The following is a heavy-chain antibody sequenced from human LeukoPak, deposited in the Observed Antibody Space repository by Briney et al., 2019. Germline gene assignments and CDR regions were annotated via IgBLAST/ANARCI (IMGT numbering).Heavy chain of an antibody. D-gene: IGHD3-3*01. V-gene: IGHV1-69*02. CDR2: IIPILGIA. Sequence: GSSVKVSCKASGGTFSSYTISWVRQAPGQGLEWMGRIIPILGIANYAQKFQGRVTITADKSTSTAYMELSSLRSEDTAVYYCAIEGSYYDFWSGLFDYWGQGTLVTVSS. CDR1: GGTFSSYT. J-gene: IGHJ4*02. CDR3: AIEGSYYDFWSGLFDY.